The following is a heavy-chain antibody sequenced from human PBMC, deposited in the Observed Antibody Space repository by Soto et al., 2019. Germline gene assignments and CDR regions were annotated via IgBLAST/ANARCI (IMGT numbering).Heavy chain of an antibody. J-gene: IGHJ6*03. CDR1: GGSISSGGYY. CDR3: ARGVGSRGPHCSSTSCSRNMDV. V-gene: IGHV4-61*08. D-gene: IGHD2-2*01. Sequence: SETLSLTCTVSGGSISSGGYYWSWIRQPPGKGLEWIGEINHSGSTNYNPSLKSRVTISVDTSKNQFSLKLSSVTAADTAVYYCARGVGSRGPHCSSTSCSRNMDVWGKGTTVTVSS. CDR2: INHSGST.